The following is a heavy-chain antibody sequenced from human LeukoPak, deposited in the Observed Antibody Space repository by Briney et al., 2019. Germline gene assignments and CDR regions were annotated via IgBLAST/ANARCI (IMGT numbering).Heavy chain of an antibody. CDR1: GFTFSTYA. CDR2: VSHDGDKK. D-gene: IGHD3-10*01. Sequence: GGSLRLSCAASGFTFSTYAMHWVRQAPGKGLEWVAIVSHDGDKKNYADSVRGRFTTSRDNSENTVYLQMSGLRAEDTAVYYCAKDGISRGSGSYYNVWGQGILVTVAS. J-gene: IGHJ4*02. V-gene: IGHV3-30*04. CDR3: AKDGISRGSGSYYNV.